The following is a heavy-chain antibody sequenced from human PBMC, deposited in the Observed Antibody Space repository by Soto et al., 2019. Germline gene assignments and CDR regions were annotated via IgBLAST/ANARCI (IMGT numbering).Heavy chain of an antibody. CDR3: ARDPGNYYFDY. J-gene: IGHJ4*02. Sequence: GGSLRLSCAASGFIFSGYSMNWVRQAPGKGLEWVAVIWYDGSNKYYADSVKGRFTISRDNSKNTLYLQMNSLRAEDTAVYYCARDPGNYYFDYWGQGTLVTVSS. CDR2: IWYDGSNK. CDR1: GFIFSGYS. V-gene: IGHV3-33*08. D-gene: IGHD3-9*01.